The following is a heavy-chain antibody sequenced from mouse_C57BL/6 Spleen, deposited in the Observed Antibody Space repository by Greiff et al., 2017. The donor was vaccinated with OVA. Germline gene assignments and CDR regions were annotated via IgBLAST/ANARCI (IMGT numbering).Heavy chain of an antibody. CDR3: ARSYDYDGGYFDV. V-gene: IGHV1-80*01. D-gene: IGHD2-4*01. J-gene: IGHJ1*03. CDR1: GYAFSSYW. CDR2: IYPGDGDT. Sequence: LVESGAELVKPGASVKISCKASGYAFSSYWMNWVKQRPGKGLEWIGQIYPGDGDTNYNGKFKGKATLTADKSSSTAYMQLSSLTSEDSAVYFCARSYDYDGGYFDVWGTGTTVTVSS.